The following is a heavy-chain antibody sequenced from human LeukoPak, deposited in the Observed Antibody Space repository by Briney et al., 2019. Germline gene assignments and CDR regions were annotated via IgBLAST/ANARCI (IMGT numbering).Heavy chain of an antibody. D-gene: IGHD4-17*01. J-gene: IGHJ4*02. CDR1: EYTFTGYY. Sequence: ASVKVSFYASEYTFTGYYVHWVRQAPGQGLEWMGWINPNSGGTDYAQKFQGRVTMTRDTSISTAYMELSRLRSDDTAVYYCAREGDYGLIWGQGTLVTVSS. V-gene: IGHV1-2*02. CDR3: AREGDYGLI. CDR2: INPNSGGT.